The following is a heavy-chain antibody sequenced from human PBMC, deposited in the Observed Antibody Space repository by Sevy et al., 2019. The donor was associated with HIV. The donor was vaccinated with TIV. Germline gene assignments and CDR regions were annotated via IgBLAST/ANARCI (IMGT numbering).Heavy chain of an antibody. D-gene: IGHD1-26*01. V-gene: IGHV4-59*08. J-gene: IGHJ4*02. CDR3: AGENAWGRGYS. Sequence: SETLSLTCTVSGGSITSLYWNWIRQPPGKGLEWIANIYYNGHSNYNLSLKSRGTLSLDTSKNQFSLRLSSVTAADTAMYYCAGENAWGRGYSWGQGTLVTVSS. CDR2: IYYNGHS. CDR1: GGSITSLY.